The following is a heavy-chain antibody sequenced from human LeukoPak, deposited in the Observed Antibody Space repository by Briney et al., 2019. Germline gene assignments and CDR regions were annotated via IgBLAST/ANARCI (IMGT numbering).Heavy chain of an antibody. V-gene: IGHV1-69*05. J-gene: IGHJ4*02. CDR1: GGTFSSYA. D-gene: IGHD4-11*01. CDR2: IIPIFGTA. Sequence: SVKVSCKASGGTFSSYAISWVRQAPGQGLEWMGGIIPIFGTANYAQKFQGRVTMTRDTSTSTVYTELSSLRSEDTAVYYCARGRTGTTSFDYWGQGTLVTVSS. CDR3: ARGRTGTTSFDY.